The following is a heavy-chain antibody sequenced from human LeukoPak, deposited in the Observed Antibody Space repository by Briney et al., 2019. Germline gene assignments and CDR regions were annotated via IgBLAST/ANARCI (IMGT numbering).Heavy chain of an antibody. CDR3: ARGIEVGDYFDY. CDR2: IYHSGST. Sequence: SQTLSLTCAVSSGSISSGGYSWSWIRQPPGKGLEWIGYIYHSGSTYYNPSLKSRVTISVDRSKNQFSLKLSSVTAADTAVYYCARGIEVGDYFDYWGQGTLVTVSS. V-gene: IGHV4-30-2*01. CDR1: SGSISSGGYS. D-gene: IGHD3-16*01. J-gene: IGHJ4*02.